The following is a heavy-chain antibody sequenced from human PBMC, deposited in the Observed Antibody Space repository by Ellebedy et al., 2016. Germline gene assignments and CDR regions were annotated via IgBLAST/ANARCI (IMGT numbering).Heavy chain of an antibody. CDR2: IYSGGST. D-gene: IGHD3-10*01. Sequence: GESLKISCAASGFTVSSNYMSWVRQAPGKGLEWVSVIYSGGSTYYADSVKGRFTISRDNSKNTLYLQMNSLRAEDTAVYYCSGSGFGELYFDYWGQGTLVTVSS. CDR3: SGSGFGELYFDY. CDR1: GFTVSSNY. J-gene: IGHJ4*02. V-gene: IGHV3-53*01.